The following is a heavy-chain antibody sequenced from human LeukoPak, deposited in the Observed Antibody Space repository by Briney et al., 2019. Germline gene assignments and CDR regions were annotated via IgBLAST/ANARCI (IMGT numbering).Heavy chain of an antibody. Sequence: SETLSLTCTVSGGSISSHYWTWIRQSPVKGLEWIGDISTSGSTSYNPSLKSRVTISIDTSKNQFSLKLSSVTAADTAVYYCGRDALVGYFSYYYMDVWGKGTTVTVSS. J-gene: IGHJ6*03. CDR3: GRDALVGYFSYYYMDV. D-gene: IGHD2-15*01. CDR1: GGSISSHY. V-gene: IGHV4-59*11. CDR2: ISTSGST.